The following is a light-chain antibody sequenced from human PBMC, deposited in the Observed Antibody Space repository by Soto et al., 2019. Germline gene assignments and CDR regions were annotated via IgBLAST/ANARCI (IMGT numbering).Light chain of an antibody. CDR1: SSNIRNNY. Sequence: QSVLTQPPSVSAAPGQKVTISCSGSSSNIRNNYVSWYQQLPGTAPKLLIYDNNKRPSGIPDRFSGSKSDTSATLDITGLQTGDEADYYCGTWDTSLSAEVVFGGGTKLTVL. CDR3: GTWDTSLSAEVV. CDR2: DNN. J-gene: IGLJ2*01. V-gene: IGLV1-51*01.